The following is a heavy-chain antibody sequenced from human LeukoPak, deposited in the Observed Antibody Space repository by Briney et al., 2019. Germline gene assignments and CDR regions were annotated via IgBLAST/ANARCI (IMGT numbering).Heavy chain of an antibody. CDR1: GGSLSSYY. Sequence: PSETLSLTCTVSGGSLSSYYWGWIRQPPGKGLEWIGYIYYSGSTNYNPSLKSRVTISVDTSKNQFSLKLSSVTAADTAVYYCARDYYGGNSSPYYFDYWGQGTLVTLSS. V-gene: IGHV4-59*01. D-gene: IGHD4-23*01. J-gene: IGHJ4*02. CDR2: IYYSGST. CDR3: ARDYYGGNSSPYYFDY.